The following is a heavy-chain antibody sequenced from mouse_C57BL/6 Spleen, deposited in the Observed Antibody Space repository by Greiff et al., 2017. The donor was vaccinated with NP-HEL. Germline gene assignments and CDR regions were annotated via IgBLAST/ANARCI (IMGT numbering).Heavy chain of an antibody. J-gene: IGHJ4*01. CDR2: INPYNGGT. Sequence: EVQVVESGPVLVKPGASVKMSCKASGYTFTDYYMNWVKQSHGKSLEWIGVINPYNGGTSYNQKFKGKATLTVDKSSSTAYMELNSLTSEDSAVYYCARELYYDYDHYAMDYWGQGTSVTVSS. D-gene: IGHD2-4*01. CDR1: GYTFTDYY. V-gene: IGHV1-19*01. CDR3: ARELYYDYDHYAMDY.